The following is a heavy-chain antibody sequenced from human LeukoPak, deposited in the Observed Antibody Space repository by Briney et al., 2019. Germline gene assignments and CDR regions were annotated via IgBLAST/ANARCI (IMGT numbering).Heavy chain of an antibody. CDR1: GFTFSSYA. Sequence: RGSLRLSCAASGFTFSSYAINWVRQAPGKGLEWVSGISGSGNTTYYADSVKGRFTIFRDNSKNTLCLQMNSLRAEDTAVYYCAKGGLAVAGPPGSYVDYWGQGTLVTVSS. D-gene: IGHD6-19*01. V-gene: IGHV3-23*01. J-gene: IGHJ4*02. CDR3: AKGGLAVAGPPGSYVDY. CDR2: ISGSGNTT.